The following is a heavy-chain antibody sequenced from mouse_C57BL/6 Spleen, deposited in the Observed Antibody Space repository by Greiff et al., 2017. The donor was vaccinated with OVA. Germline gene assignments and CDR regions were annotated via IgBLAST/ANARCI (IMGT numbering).Heavy chain of an antibody. D-gene: IGHD2-3*01. CDR1: GYTFTSYW. CDR3: ARDDGYYRFAY. V-gene: IGHV1-55*01. CDR2: IYPGSGST. J-gene: IGHJ3*01. Sequence: QVQLQQPGAELVKPGASVKMSCKASGYTFTSYWITWVKQRPGQGLEWIGDIYPGSGSTNYNEKFKSKATLTADTSSSTAYMQLSSLTSEDSAVYYCARDDGYYRFAYWGQGTLVTVSA.